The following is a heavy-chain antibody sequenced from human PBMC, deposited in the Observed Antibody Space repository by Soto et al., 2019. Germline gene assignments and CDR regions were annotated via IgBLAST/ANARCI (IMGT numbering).Heavy chain of an antibody. CDR1: GYTFTSYG. D-gene: IGHD3-10*01. CDR2: ISAYNGNT. V-gene: IGHV1-18*01. CDR3: ARDGILFWLRDGSGGGYDY. J-gene: IGHJ4*02. Sequence: QVQLVQSGAEVKKPGASVKVSCKASGYTFTSYGISWVRQAPGQGLEWMGWISAYNGNTNYAQKLQGRVTMTTDTSTGTAYMDLRSLGSDDTAVYYCARDGILFWLRDGSGGGYDYWGQGTLVTVSS.